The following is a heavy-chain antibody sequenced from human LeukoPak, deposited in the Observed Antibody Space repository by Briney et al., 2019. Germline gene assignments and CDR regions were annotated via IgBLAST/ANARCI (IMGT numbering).Heavy chain of an antibody. J-gene: IGHJ4*02. CDR2: IYYRGST. CDR3: ARGKMDFDY. D-gene: IGHD5-24*01. V-gene: IGHV4-59*01. CDR1: GGSISSYY. Sequence: SETLSLTCTVSGGSISSYYWSWIRQPPGKGLEWIGYIYYRGSTNHNPSLKSRVTISIDPSKNQVSLKLSSVTAADTAVYYCARGKMDFDYWGQGTLVTVSS.